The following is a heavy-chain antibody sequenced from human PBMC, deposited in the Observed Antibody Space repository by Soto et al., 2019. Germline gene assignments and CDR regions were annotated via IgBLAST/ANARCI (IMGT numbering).Heavy chain of an antibody. D-gene: IGHD3-10*01. Sequence: EVQLVESGGGLVKPGGSLRLSCAASGFTFSNAWMNWVRQAPGKGLEWVGRIKSKTDGGTTDYAAPVKGRFTISRDDSKNTLYLQMNSLKTEDTAVYYCTTSVKLGFGELLSLNDYWGQGTLVTVSS. V-gene: IGHV3-15*07. CDR2: IKSKTDGGTT. J-gene: IGHJ4*02. CDR3: TTSVKLGFGELLSLNDY. CDR1: GFTFSNAW.